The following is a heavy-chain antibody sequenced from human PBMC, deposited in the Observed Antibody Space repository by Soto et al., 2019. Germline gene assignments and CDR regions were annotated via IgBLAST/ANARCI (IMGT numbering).Heavy chain of an antibody. CDR2: ISGYNANT. Sequence: QVQLVQSGAEVKKPGASVKVSCKASGYTFTNYGISWVRQAPGQGPEWMGWISGYNANTKYAQTLQDRVTLTTDTDTSTVYMGLRSLRSDDTAVYYCARGGSSWSAEYYQHWGQGPLVIVSS. CDR3: ARGGSSWSAEYYQH. D-gene: IGHD6-13*01. J-gene: IGHJ1*01. V-gene: IGHV1-18*01. CDR1: GYTFTNYG.